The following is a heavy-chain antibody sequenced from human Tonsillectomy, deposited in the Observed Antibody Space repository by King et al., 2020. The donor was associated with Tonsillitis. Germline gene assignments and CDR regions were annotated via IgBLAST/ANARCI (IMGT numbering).Heavy chain of an antibody. CDR2: IYYSGST. V-gene: IGHV4-59*01. D-gene: IGHD7-27*01. CDR3: ARSSWGWYLDY. CDR1: GGSISSYY. Sequence: QLQESGPGLVKPSETLSLTCTVSGGSISSYYWSWIRQPPGKGLEWIGYIYYSGSTNYNPSLKSRVTISVDTSTNQFSRKLSSVPAADTAVYYCARSSWGWYLDYWGQGTLVTVSS. J-gene: IGHJ4*02.